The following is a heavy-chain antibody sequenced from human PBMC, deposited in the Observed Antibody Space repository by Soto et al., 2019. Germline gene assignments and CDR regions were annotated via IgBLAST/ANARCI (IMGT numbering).Heavy chain of an antibody. J-gene: IGHJ3*02. Sequence: PGGALRLSCAASGFIFIRYAMSWVRQAPGKGLEWVSAISGSGGSTYYADSVKGRFTISRDNSKNTLYLQMNSLRAEDTAVYYCAKVAVVVAARKPDAFDIWGQGTMVTVSS. D-gene: IGHD2-15*01. CDR3: AKVAVVVAARKPDAFDI. CDR2: ISGSGGST. V-gene: IGHV3-23*01. CDR1: GFIFIRYA.